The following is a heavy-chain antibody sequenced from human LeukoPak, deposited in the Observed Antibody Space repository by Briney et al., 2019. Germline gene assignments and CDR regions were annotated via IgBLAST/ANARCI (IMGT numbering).Heavy chain of an antibody. J-gene: IGHJ4*02. D-gene: IGHD3-9*01. V-gene: IGHV3-7*01. CDR1: GFTFSSYW. CDR3: HVEKRGQYYDILTGYYHYFDY. CDR2: IKQDGSEK. Sequence: GGSLRLSCAASGFTFSSYWMSWVRQAPGKGLEWVANIKQDGSEKYYVDSVKGRFTISRDNAKNSLYLQMNSLRAEDTAVYYCHVEKRGQYYDILTGYYHYFDYWGQGTLVTVSS.